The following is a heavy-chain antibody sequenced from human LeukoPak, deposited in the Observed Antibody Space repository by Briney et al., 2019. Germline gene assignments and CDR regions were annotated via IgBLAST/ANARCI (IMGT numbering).Heavy chain of an antibody. CDR2: ISGSGGST. CDR3: AKDTRGATFSYFDY. J-gene: IGHJ4*02. V-gene: IGHV3-23*01. Sequence: GGSLRLSCAASGFTFSSYAMSWVRQAPGKGLEWVSAISGSGGSTYYADSVKGRFTVSRDNSKNTLYLQMNSLRAEDTAVYYCAKDTRGATFSYFDYWGQGTLVTVSS. CDR1: GFTFSSYA. D-gene: IGHD3-16*01.